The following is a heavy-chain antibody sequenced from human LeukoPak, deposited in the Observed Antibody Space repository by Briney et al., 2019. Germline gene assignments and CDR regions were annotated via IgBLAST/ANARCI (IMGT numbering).Heavy chain of an antibody. CDR1: GGSFSGYY. V-gene: IGHV4-34*01. CDR3: ARGRDGYNYFDY. Sequence: PSETLSLTCAVYGGSFSGYYWSWIRQPPGKGLEWIGEINHGGSTNYNPSLKSRVTISVDTSKNQFSLKLSSVTAADTAVYYCARGRDGYNYFDYWGQGTLVTVSS. J-gene: IGHJ4*02. CDR2: INHGGST. D-gene: IGHD5-24*01.